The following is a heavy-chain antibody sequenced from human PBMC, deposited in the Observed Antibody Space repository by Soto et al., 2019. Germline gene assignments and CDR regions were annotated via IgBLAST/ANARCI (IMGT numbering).Heavy chain of an antibody. CDR3: ARAALEYCSGGSCVSSGFDY. CDR2: INPNSGGT. J-gene: IGHJ4*02. V-gene: IGHV1-2*04. D-gene: IGHD2-15*01. Sequence: ASVKVPCKAFGYTFTGYYMHWVRQAPGQGLEWMGWINPNSGGTNYAQKFQGWVTMTRDTSISTAYMELSRLRSDDTAVYYCARAALEYCSGGSCVSSGFDYWGQGTLVTVSS. CDR1: GYTFTGYY.